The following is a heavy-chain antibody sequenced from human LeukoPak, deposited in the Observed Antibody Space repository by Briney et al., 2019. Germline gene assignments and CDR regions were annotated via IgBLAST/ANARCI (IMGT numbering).Heavy chain of an antibody. Sequence: ASVKVSCKASGYTFTDYFIHWVRQAPGQGLEWMGWIRPNSGVTHYAQTFQGRVTMTRDTSVSTAHMELSSLRSDDTAIYYCARNYGHNSKYFDFWGQGTLVTVSS. J-gene: IGHJ4*02. D-gene: IGHD4-17*01. CDR1: GYTFTDYF. CDR3: ARNYGHNSKYFDF. CDR2: IRPNSGVT. V-gene: IGHV1-2*02.